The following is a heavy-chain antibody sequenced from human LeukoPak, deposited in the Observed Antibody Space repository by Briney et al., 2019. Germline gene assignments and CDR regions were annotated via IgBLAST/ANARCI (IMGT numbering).Heavy chain of an antibody. J-gene: IGHJ4*02. CDR2: IKTDGSET. Sequence: GGSLRLSCAVSGFNFRDHWMDWVRQAPGKGLEWVGHIKTDGSETYYVDSLKGRFSISRDNTNNALYLQMNSLRVEDTAVYYCAKNNGWFHLAQWGQGTLVTVSS. D-gene: IGHD6-19*01. CDR3: AKNNGWFHLAQ. CDR1: GFNFRDHW. V-gene: IGHV3-7*03.